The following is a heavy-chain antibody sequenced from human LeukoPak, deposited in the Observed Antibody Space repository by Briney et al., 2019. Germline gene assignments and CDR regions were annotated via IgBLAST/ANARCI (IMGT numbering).Heavy chain of an antibody. D-gene: IGHD3-22*01. CDR3: ASGVSRTRTYYYDSPFDY. V-gene: IGHV3-11*04. J-gene: IGHJ4*02. Sequence: PGGSLRLSCAASGFTFSSYAMSWIRQAPGKGLEWVSYISSSGSTIYYADSVKGRFTISRDNAKNSLYLQMNSLRAEDTAVYYCASGVSRTRTYYYDSPFDYWGQGTLVTVSS. CDR2: ISSSGSTI. CDR1: GFTFSSYA.